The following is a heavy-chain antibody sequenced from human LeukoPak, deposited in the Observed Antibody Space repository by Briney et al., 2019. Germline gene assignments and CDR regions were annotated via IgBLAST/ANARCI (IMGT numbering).Heavy chain of an antibody. CDR2: ISGNGGST. V-gene: IGHV3-23*01. Sequence: GRSLRLSCAASGFTFSSYAMSWVRQAPGKGLEWVSAISGNGGSTYYADSVKGRFTVSRDNSKNTLYLQMNSLRAEDTAVYYCAKDLRGNGYYMDVWGKGTTVTVSS. CDR1: GFTFSSYA. CDR3: AKDLRGNGYYMDV. D-gene: IGHD2-8*01. J-gene: IGHJ6*03.